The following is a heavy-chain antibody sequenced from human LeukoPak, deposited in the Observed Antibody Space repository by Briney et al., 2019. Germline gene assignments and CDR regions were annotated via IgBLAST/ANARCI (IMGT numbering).Heavy chain of an antibody. Sequence: GRSLRLSCAASGFTFSSYGMLWVRQAPGKGLEWVAVIWYDGSNKYYADSVKGRFTISRDNSKNTLYLQMNSLRAEDTAVYYCARSHIVVVPAAIGYAIDYWGQGTLVTVSS. J-gene: IGHJ4*02. D-gene: IGHD2-2*02. CDR2: IWYDGSNK. V-gene: IGHV3-33*01. CDR3: ARSHIVVVPAAIGYAIDY. CDR1: GFTFSSYG.